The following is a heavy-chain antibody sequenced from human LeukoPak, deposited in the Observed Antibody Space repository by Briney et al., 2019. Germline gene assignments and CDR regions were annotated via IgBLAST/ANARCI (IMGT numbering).Heavy chain of an antibody. V-gene: IGHV1-69*05. CDR3: AREENGEGKEIDY. J-gene: IGHJ4*02. CDR2: IIPIFGTA. Sequence: SVKVSCKASGGTFTSYAISWVRQAPGQGLEWMGGIIPIFGTANYAQKFQGRVTMTRDTSTSTVYMELSSLRSEDTAVYYCAREENGEGKEIDYWGQGALVTVSS. CDR1: GGTFTSYA. D-gene: IGHD2-8*01.